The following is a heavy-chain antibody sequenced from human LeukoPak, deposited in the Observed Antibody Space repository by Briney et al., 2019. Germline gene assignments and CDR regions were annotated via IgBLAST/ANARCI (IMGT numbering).Heavy chain of an antibody. Sequence: ASVKVSCKASGYTFTSYGISWVRQAPGQGLEWMGWISAYNGNTNYAQELQGRVTMTTDTSTSTAYMELRSLRSDDTAVYYCARDNPATAIPEYYYYGMDVWGQGTTVTVSS. V-gene: IGHV1-18*01. J-gene: IGHJ6*02. CDR2: ISAYNGNT. D-gene: IGHD2-2*02. CDR1: GYTFTSYG. CDR3: ARDNPATAIPEYYYYGMDV.